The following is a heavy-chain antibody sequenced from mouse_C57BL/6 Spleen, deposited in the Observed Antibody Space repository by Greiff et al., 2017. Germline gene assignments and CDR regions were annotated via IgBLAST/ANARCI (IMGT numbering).Heavy chain of an antibody. CDR2: IDPSDSYT. Sequence: QVQLKQPGAELVMPGASVKLSCKASGYTFTSYWMHWVKQRPGQGLEWIGEIDPSDSYTNYNQKFKGKSTLTVDKSSSTAYMQLSSLTSEDSAVYYCARDLTENFDYWGQGTTLTVSS. J-gene: IGHJ2*01. CDR1: GYTFTSYW. CDR3: ARDLTENFDY. D-gene: IGHD1-1*01. V-gene: IGHV1-69*01.